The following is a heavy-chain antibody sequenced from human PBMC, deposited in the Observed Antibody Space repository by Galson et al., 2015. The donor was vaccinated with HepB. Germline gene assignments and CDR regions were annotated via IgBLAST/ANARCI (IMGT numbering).Heavy chain of an antibody. Sequence: CAISGDSVSSNSAAWNWIRQSPSRGLERLGRTYYRSKWYNDYAVSVKSRITINPDTSKNQFSLQLNSVTPEDTAVYYCARVRVYSTKYYYYYYGMDVWGQGTTVTVSS. V-gene: IGHV6-1*01. J-gene: IGHJ6*02. D-gene: IGHD5-18*01. CDR3: ARVRVYSTKYYYYYYGMDV. CDR2: TYYRSKWYN. CDR1: GDSVSSNSAA.